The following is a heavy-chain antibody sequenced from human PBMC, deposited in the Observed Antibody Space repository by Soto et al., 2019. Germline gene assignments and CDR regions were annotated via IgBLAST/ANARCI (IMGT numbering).Heavy chain of an antibody. V-gene: IGHV3-30*18. J-gene: IGHJ4*02. CDR3: AKKRGPYGAEVKGYFDY. CDR2: ISYDGSNK. CDR1: GFTFSSYG. D-gene: IGHD3-10*01. Sequence: GGSLRLSCAASGFTFSSYGMHWVRQAPGKGLEWVAVISYDGSNKYYADSVKGRFTISRDNSKNTLYLQMNSLRAEDTAVYYCAKKRGPYGAEVKGYFDYWGQGTLVTVSS.